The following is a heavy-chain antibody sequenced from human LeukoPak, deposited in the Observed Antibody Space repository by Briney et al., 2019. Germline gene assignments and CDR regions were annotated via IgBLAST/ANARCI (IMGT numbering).Heavy chain of an antibody. CDR3: AKPLRSSGWDFDAFDI. D-gene: IGHD6-19*01. CDR2: ISWSSDNI. Sequence: GGSLRLSCAASGFTFDDYAMHWVRQAPGKGLEWVSGISWSSDNIDYADSVKGRFTISRDNSKNTLYLQMNSLRAEDTAVYYCAKPLRSSGWDFDAFDIWGQGTMVTVSS. CDR1: GFTFDDYA. V-gene: IGHV3-9*01. J-gene: IGHJ3*02.